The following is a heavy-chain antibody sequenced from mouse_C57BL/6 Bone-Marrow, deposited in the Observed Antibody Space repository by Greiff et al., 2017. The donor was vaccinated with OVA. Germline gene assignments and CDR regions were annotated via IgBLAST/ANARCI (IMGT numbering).Heavy chain of an antibody. V-gene: IGHV1-69*01. CDR2: IDPSDSYT. D-gene: IGHD1-1*01. Sequence: LQQPGAELVMPGASVKLSCKASGYTFTSYWMHWVKQRPGQGLEWIGEIDPSDSYTNYNQKFKGKSTLTVDKSSSTAYMQLSSLTSEDSAVYYCARELPHYYGSSYWYFDVWGTGTTGTVSS. J-gene: IGHJ1*03. CDR3: ARELPHYYGSSYWYFDV. CDR1: GYTFTSYW.